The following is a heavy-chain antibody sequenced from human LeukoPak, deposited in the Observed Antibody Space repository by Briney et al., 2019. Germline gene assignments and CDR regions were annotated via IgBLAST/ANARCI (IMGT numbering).Heavy chain of an antibody. Sequence: SVKVSCKASGGTFSSYAISWVRQAPGQGLEWMGRIIPILGIANYAQKFQGRVTITADKSTSTAYMELSSLRSEDTAVYYCARDIVGATALGRYFDYWGQGTLVTVSS. CDR3: ARDIVGATALGRYFDY. D-gene: IGHD1-26*01. V-gene: IGHV1-69*04. CDR2: IIPILGIA. CDR1: GGTFSSYA. J-gene: IGHJ4*02.